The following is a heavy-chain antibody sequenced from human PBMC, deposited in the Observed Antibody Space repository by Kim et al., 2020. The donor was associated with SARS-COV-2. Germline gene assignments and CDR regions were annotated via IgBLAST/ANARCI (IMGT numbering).Heavy chain of an antibody. CDR1: GGSIRSSSYY. CDR3: ARHWRQGLDTTLSYFDY. V-gene: IGHV4-39*01. D-gene: IGHD6-19*01. Sequence: SETLSITCTVSGGSIRSSSYYWGWIRQPPGKGLEWIGSIYYSGSTYYNPSLKSRVTISVDTAKNQFSLKLSSVTAADTAVYYCARHWRQGLDTTLSYFDYWGQGTLGTLSS. CDR2: IYYSGST. J-gene: IGHJ4*02.